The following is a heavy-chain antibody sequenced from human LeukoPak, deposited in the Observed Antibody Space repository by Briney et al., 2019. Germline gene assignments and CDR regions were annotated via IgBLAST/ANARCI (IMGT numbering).Heavy chain of an antibody. CDR1: GGSISSYY. CDR3: ARHDSRSIAAAGTLDY. V-gene: IGHV4-4*07. D-gene: IGHD6-13*01. CDR2: IQTSGST. Sequence: SETLSLTCTFPGGSISSYYWSWIRQPAGKGLEWIGRIQTSGSTYYNPSLKSRVTISVDTSKNQFSLKLSSVTAADTAVYYCARHDSRSIAAAGTLDYWGQGTLVTVSS. J-gene: IGHJ4*02.